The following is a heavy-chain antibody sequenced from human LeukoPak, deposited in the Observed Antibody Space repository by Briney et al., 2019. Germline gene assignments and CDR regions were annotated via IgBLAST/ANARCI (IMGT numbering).Heavy chain of an antibody. CDR2: ISAYNGNT. J-gene: IGHJ4*02. CDR3: ARDCGVYYYDSSGCFDY. CDR1: GYTFTSYG. V-gene: IGHV1-18*01. D-gene: IGHD3-22*01. Sequence: ASVKVSCKASGYTFTSYGMSWVRQAPGQGLEWMGWISAYNGNTNYAQKLQGRVTMITDTSTSTAYMELRSLRSDDTAVYYCARDCGVYYYDSSGCFDYWGQGTLVTVSS.